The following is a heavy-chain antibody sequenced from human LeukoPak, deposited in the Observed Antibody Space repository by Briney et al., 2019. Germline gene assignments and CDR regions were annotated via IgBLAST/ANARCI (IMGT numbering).Heavy chain of an antibody. Sequence: GGSLRLSCAASGFTFSSYWMTWVRQAPGKGLEWAANIKQDGSDKYYVDSVKGRFTISRDNAKNSLYLQMNSLRADDTALYYCARQYTSSWYALGYLDYWGQGTLVTVSS. CDR2: IKQDGSDK. J-gene: IGHJ4*02. D-gene: IGHD6-13*01. CDR3: ARQYTSSWYALGYLDY. V-gene: IGHV3-7*01. CDR1: GFTFSSYW.